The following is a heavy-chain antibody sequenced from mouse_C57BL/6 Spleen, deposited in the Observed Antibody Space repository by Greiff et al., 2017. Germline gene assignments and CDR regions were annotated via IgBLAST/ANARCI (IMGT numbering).Heavy chain of an antibody. CDR3: TRSGAGNAMDY. V-gene: IGHV1-15*01. J-gene: IGHJ4*01. Sequence: VQLVESGAELVRPGASVTLSCKASGYTFTDYEMHWVKQTPVHGLEWIGAIDPETGGTAYNQKFKGKAILTADKSSSTAYMELRSLTSEDSAVYYCTRSGAGNAMDYWGQGTSVTVSS. CDR2: IDPETGGT. CDR1: GYTFTDYE.